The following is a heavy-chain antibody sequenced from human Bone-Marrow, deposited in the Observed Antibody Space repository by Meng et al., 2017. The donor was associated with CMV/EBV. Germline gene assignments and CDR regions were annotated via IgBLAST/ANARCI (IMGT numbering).Heavy chain of an antibody. V-gene: IGHV1-2*02. CDR3: ARDLYVTRYYFDY. D-gene: IGHD4-23*01. Sequence: ASVKVSCKASGYTFTGYYMHWVRQAPGQGLEWMGWINPNSGGTNYAQKFQGRVTMTRDTSISTAYMELSRLRSDDTAVYYCARDLYVTRYYFDYWGQGTLFTVSS. J-gene: IGHJ4*02. CDR2: INPNSGGT. CDR1: GYTFTGYY.